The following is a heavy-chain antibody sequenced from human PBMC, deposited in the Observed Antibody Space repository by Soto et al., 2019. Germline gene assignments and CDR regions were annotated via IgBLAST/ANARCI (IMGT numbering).Heavy chain of an antibody. J-gene: IGHJ4*02. Sequence: PGGSLRLSGAACGFTFSLYCIHWVRQAPGKGLEWVAVIWNDGSEKNYADSVKGRFTLSGDSSKNTLYLEMNSLRVEDTAVYYCARVRHNGYDLDFDYLGQRTLVTFSS. V-gene: IGHV3-33*01. CDR2: IWNDGSEK. CDR3: ARVRHNGYDLDFDY. D-gene: IGHD5-12*01. CDR1: GFTFSLYC.